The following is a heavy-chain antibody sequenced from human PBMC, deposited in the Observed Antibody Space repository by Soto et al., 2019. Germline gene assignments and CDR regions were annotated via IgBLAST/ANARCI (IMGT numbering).Heavy chain of an antibody. J-gene: IGHJ4*02. Sequence: PGGSLRLSCAASGFTFSSYWMSWVRQAPGKGLEWVANIKQDGSEKCYVESVRGRFTASRDNAQNSQYLQMNTLRAEDTAVYYCARGHDFSFDYWGQGILVTVSS. V-gene: IGHV3-7*01. CDR1: GFTFSSYW. D-gene: IGHD1-1*01. CDR2: IKQDGSEK. CDR3: ARGHDFSFDY.